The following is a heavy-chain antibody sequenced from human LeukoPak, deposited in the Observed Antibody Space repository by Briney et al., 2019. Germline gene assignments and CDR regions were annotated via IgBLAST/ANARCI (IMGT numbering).Heavy chain of an antibody. D-gene: IGHD4-17*01. CDR3: ARAVSVTTPYFDY. Sequence: ASVNVSCAASGYTFRNYAIHWVRRAAGQGLEWMGWVSAYNGKTYYSQKFQGRVTMTTDTSTSTAYMELMGLRSDDSAVYYCARAVSVTTPYFDYWGQGTLVTVSS. CDR2: VSAYNGKT. CDR1: GYTFRNYA. J-gene: IGHJ4*02. V-gene: IGHV1-18*04.